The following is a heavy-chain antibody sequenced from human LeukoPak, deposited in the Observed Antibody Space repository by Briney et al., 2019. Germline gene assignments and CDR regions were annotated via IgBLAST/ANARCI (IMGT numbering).Heavy chain of an antibody. D-gene: IGHD1-7*01. J-gene: IGHJ4*02. V-gene: IGHV3-21*01. CDR3: ARAHNWNYGTFDY. CDR1: GFTFSSYS. CDR2: ISSSSSYI. Sequence: KTGGSLRLSCAASGFTFSSYSMNWVRQTPGKGLEWVSCISSSSSYIYYADSVKGRFTISRDNAKNSLYLQMNSLRAEDTAVYYCARAHNWNYGTFDYWGQGTLVTVSS.